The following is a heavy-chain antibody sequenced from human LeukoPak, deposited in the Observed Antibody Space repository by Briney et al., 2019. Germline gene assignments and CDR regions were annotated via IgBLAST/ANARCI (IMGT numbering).Heavy chain of an antibody. CDR3: ARVCLITISENWFDP. Sequence: SETLSLTCAVYGGSFSGYYWSWIRQPPGKGLEWIGEINHSGSTNYNPSLKSRVTISVDTPKNQFSLKLSSVTAADTAVYYCARVCLITISENWFDPWGQGTLVTVSS. V-gene: IGHV4-34*01. CDR2: INHSGST. J-gene: IGHJ5*02. CDR1: GGSFSGYY. D-gene: IGHD3-3*01.